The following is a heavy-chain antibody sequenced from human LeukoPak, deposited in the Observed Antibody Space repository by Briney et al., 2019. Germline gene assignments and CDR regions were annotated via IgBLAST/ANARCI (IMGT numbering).Heavy chain of an antibody. Sequence: PSGTLSLTCAVSGGSISSSNRCSWVRQPPGKGLEWIGEIYHSGSTNYNPSLKSRVTISVDKSKNQFSLKLSSVTAADTAVYYCATLLCSSTTCYFAYWGQGTLVTVS. D-gene: IGHD2-2*01. CDR1: GGSISSSNR. CDR3: ATLLCSSTTCYFAY. V-gene: IGHV4-4*02. CDR2: IYHSGST. J-gene: IGHJ4*02.